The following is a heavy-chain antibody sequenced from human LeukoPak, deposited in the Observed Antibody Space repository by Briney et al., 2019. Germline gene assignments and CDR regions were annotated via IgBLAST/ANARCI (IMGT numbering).Heavy chain of an antibody. Sequence: ASVKVSCKASGYTFTHYYMHWVRQSPGQGLEWMGRINPSSGSTANTQKFQDRQTLTRDTFASTLYLELSSLGSEDTAVYYCARRGDRGNHGDYWGQGTLVTVSS. J-gene: IGHJ4*02. CDR3: ARRGDRGNHGDY. V-gene: IGHV1-46*01. CDR1: GYTFTHYY. CDR2: INPSSGST. D-gene: IGHD1-14*01.